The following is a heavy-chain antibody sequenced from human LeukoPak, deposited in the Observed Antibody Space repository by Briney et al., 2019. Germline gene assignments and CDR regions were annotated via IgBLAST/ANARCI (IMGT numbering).Heavy chain of an antibody. CDR3: ARHKSDYGDYHAH. D-gene: IGHD4-17*01. V-gene: IGHV4-59*08. J-gene: IGHJ4*02. CDR1: DGSMGGYY. CDR2: IYYSGST. Sequence: SETLSLTCTVSDGSMGGYYWSWIRQPPGKGLEWIGYIYYSGSTNYNPSLKRRVTISEDRSMNQFSLKLSSVTAADTAVYYCARHKSDYGDYHAHWGQGTLVTVSS.